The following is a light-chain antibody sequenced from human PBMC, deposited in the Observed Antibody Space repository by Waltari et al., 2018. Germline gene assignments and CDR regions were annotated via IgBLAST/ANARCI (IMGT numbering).Light chain of an antibody. Sequence: QSVLTQSPSASGTPGQRFTISCSGSSSNIGSTTVNWYQQLPGTAPNLLIYNDNQRPSGVPERFSGSKSGTSASLAISGLQSEDEADYYCAAWDASLNGWVFGGGTTLTVL. CDR2: NDN. J-gene: IGLJ3*02. CDR1: SSNIGSTT. V-gene: IGLV1-44*01. CDR3: AAWDASLNGWV.